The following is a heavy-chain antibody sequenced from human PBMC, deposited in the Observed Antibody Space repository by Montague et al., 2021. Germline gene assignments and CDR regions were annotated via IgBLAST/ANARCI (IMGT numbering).Heavy chain of an antibody. CDR2: IYPDDSDT. V-gene: IGHV5-51*01. J-gene: IGHJ4*02. CDR1: GYSFTSYW. CDR3: ARSHGRQLYFDY. D-gene: IGHD5-18*01. Sequence: QSVAEVKTPGESLKISCKGSGYSFTSYWIGWVRQMPGKGLEWMGSIYPDDSDTRYSPSFQGQVTISADKSISTAYLQWSSLKASDTAIYYCARSHGRQLYFDYWDQGTLVTVSS.